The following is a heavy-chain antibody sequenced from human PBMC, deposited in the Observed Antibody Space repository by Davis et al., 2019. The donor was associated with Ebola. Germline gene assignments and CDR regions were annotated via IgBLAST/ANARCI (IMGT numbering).Heavy chain of an antibody. V-gene: IGHV1-69*13. CDR1: GGTFSSYA. J-gene: IGHJ4*02. D-gene: IGHD3-9*01. CDR3: ARIGADYDILTGFDY. CDR2: IIPIFGTA. Sequence: SVKVSCKASGGTFSSYAISWVRQAPGQGLEWMGGIIPIFGTANYAQKFQGRVTITADESTSTAYMELSSLRSEDTAVYYCARIGADYDILTGFDYWGQGTLVTVSS.